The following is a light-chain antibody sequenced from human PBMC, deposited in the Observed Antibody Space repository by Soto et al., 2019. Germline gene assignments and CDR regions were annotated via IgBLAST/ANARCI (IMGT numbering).Light chain of an antibody. CDR1: SSNIVAIYD. J-gene: IGLJ3*02. CDR2: GNT. Sequence: QSVLTQPPSVSGAPGQRVTISCTGSSSNIVAIYDVHWYQQLPGTAPKLLIYGNTNRPSGVPDRFSGSKSGTSASLAITGLQAXDEADYYCQSYDSSLSGWVFGGGTKLTVL. V-gene: IGLV1-40*01. CDR3: QSYDSSLSGWV.